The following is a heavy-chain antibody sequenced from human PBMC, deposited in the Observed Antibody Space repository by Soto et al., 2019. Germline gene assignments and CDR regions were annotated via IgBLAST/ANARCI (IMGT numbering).Heavy chain of an antibody. V-gene: IGHV1-69*13. Sequence: SVKVSCQSSGGTFSSYAISWVRQAPGQGLEWMGGIIPIFGTANYAQKFQGRVTITADESTSTAYMELSSLRSEDTAVYYCARDSIAARRGFDYWGQGTLVTVAS. D-gene: IGHD6-6*01. CDR1: GGTFSSYA. CDR3: ARDSIAARRGFDY. CDR2: IIPIFGTA. J-gene: IGHJ4*02.